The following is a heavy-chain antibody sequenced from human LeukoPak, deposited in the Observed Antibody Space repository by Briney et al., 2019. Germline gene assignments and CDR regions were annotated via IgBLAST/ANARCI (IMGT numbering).Heavy chain of an antibody. V-gene: IGHV4-59*08. CDR2: IYYSGST. CDR3: AAGIAARPGAFDI. J-gene: IGHJ3*02. D-gene: IGHD6-6*01. CDR1: GGSISSYY. Sequence: SETLSLTSTVSGGSISSYYWSWIRQPPGKGLEWSGFIYYSGSTSYNPSLKSRVTISVDTSKNQFSLKLSSVTAADTAVYYCAAGIAARPGAFDIWGQGTMVTVSS.